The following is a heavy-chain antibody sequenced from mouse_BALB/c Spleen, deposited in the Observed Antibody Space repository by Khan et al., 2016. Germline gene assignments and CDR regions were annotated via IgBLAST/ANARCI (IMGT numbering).Heavy chain of an antibody. Sequence: EVELVESGGGLVQPGGSRKLSCAASGFTFSSFGMHWVRQAPEKGLEWVAYISSGSSTIYYADPVTGRFTISRDNPKTPLFLQMPSRRSEDTAMYYCARASTWAMDYWGQGTSVTVSS. CDR2: ISSGSSTI. V-gene: IGHV5-17*02. CDR1: GFTFSSFG. CDR3: ARASTWAMDY. J-gene: IGHJ4*01.